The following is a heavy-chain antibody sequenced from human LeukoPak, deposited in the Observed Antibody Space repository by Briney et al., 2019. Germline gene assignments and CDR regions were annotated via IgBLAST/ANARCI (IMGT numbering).Heavy chain of an antibody. CDR3: ARCTYYYDSSRNAFDI. J-gene: IGHJ3*02. Sequence: SETLSLTCTVSGGSISSYYWSWIRQPAGKGLEWIGRIYTSGSTSYNPSLKSRVTMSVDTSKNQFSLKLSSVTAADTAVYYCARCTYYYDSSRNAFDIWGQGTMVTVSS. CDR2: IYTSGST. D-gene: IGHD3-22*01. CDR1: GGSISSYY. V-gene: IGHV4-4*07.